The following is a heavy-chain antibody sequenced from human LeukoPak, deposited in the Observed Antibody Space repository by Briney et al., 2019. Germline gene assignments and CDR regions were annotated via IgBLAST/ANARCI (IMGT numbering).Heavy chain of an antibody. Sequence: SSVKVSCKASGGTFTSYAISWVRQAPGHGLEWRGGIIPIFGTANYAQNFQGRVTMTRDTSTSTVYMELSSLRSEDTAVYYCARGKNRYDSSVGYFDYWGQGTLVTVSS. D-gene: IGHD3-22*01. CDR1: GGTFTSYA. CDR3: ARGKNRYDSSVGYFDY. J-gene: IGHJ4*02. CDR2: IIPIFGTA. V-gene: IGHV1-69*05.